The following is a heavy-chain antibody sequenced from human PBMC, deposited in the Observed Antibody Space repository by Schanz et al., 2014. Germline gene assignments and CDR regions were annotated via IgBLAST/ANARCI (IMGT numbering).Heavy chain of an antibody. CDR1: GYSFTNYG. CDR3: ARGTRVRTTDFWSGLYYFDY. Sequence: QVQLVQSGAEVKKPGASVKVSCKTFGYSFTNYGISWVRQAPGQGLEWMGVINPSGGSTIYAQKFQGRVTMTRDTSTSTVYMELSSLRSEDTAVYYCARGTRVRTTDFWSGLYYFDYWGQGTLVTVSS. J-gene: IGHJ4*02. CDR2: INPSGGST. D-gene: IGHD3-3*01. V-gene: IGHV1-46*01.